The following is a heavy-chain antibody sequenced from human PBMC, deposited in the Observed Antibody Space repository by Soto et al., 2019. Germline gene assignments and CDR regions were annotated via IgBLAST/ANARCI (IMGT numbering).Heavy chain of an antibody. CDR2: VNPKRGDA. CDR1: GYKFANYY. Sequence: QVVLVQSGAEVKKPGDSVKVSCKSSGYKFANYYIHWVRQAPGQGPEWMGWVNPKRGDAIYAQKFQGWVTMTRDMATTTAHLEANRLKPADTAVYFCARDPVLPGQFWYFDLGGRGTLVTVPS. V-gene: IGHV1-2*04. CDR3: ARDPVLPGQFWYFDL. J-gene: IGHJ2*01.